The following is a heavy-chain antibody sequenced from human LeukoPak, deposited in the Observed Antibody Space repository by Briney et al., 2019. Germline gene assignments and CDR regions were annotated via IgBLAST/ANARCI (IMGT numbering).Heavy chain of an antibody. D-gene: IGHD2/OR15-2a*01. Sequence: GASVKVSCKVSGYTLTQLSIHWVRQAPGKGLEWLGSFDPQQTIYAQNFQGRVTMTEDTSTDTMFLDLSSLTSDDTAVYYCATILYGYGLDFWGKGTTVTVSS. CDR2: FDPQQT. V-gene: IGHV1-24*01. J-gene: IGHJ6*04. CDR1: GYTLTQLS. CDR3: ATILYGYGLDF.